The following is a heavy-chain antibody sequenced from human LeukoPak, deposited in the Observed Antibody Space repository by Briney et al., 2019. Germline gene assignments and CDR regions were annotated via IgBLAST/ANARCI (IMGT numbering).Heavy chain of an antibody. CDR2: IIPIFGTA. CDR3: ARADAVVVPAPLIP. CDR1: GGTFSSYA. Sequence: ASVKVSCKASGGTFSSYAISWVRQAPGQGLEWMGGIIPIFGTANYAQKFQGRVTITTDESTSTAYTELSSLRSEDTAVYYCARADAVVVPAPLIPWGQGTLVTVSS. J-gene: IGHJ5*02. V-gene: IGHV1-69*05. D-gene: IGHD2-2*01.